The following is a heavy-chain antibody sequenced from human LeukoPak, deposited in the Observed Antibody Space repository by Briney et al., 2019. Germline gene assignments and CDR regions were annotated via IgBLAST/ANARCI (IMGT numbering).Heavy chain of an antibody. Sequence: GGSLRLSCAASGFTFSSYAMSWVRQAPGKGLEWVSAISGSGGSTYYADSVKGRFTISRDNSKNTLYLQMNSLRVEDTAVYYCARLFGGVTTFDYWGQGVLVTVSS. J-gene: IGHJ4*02. CDR1: GFTFSSYA. CDR3: ARLFGGVTTFDY. D-gene: IGHD2-8*02. CDR2: ISGSGGST. V-gene: IGHV3-23*01.